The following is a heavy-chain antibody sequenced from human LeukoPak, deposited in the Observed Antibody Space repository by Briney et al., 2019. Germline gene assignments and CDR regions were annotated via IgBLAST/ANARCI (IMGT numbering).Heavy chain of an antibody. Sequence: SESLSLTCAVSGYFISSGYYWCWIRQPPGKGLEWIGSIYHSGNTNYNPSLKSRVTISVDTSKNQFSLKVSSVTAADTALYYCARWYSSSGYLDYWGQGTLVTVSS. J-gene: IGHJ4*02. D-gene: IGHD6-6*01. CDR2: IYHSGNT. CDR1: GYFISSGYY. CDR3: ARWYSSSGYLDY. V-gene: IGHV4-38-2*01.